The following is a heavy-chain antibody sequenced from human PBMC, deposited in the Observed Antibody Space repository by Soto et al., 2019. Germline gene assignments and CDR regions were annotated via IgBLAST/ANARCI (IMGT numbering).Heavy chain of an antibody. V-gene: IGHV4-4*02. J-gene: IGHJ4*02. Sequence: SETLSLTCAVSGGSLSSSNWWSWVRQPPGKGLVWIGEIYPSGSTNYNTSLKSRVTISVDKYKNQSSLKLGSVTAADTAVYYCARANRPGVDYVWGSYRFFDYWGQGTLVTVSS. D-gene: IGHD3-16*02. CDR2: IYPSGST. CDR3: ARANRPGVDYVWGSYRFFDY. CDR1: GGSLSSSNW.